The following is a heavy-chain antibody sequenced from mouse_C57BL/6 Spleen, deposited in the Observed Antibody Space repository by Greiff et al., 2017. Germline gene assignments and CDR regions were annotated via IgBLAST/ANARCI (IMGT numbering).Heavy chain of an antibody. CDR3: FTAVVGYYFDY. J-gene: IGHJ2*01. D-gene: IGHD1-1*01. CDR1: GYTFTDYE. V-gene: IGHV1-15*01. Sequence: QVQLQQSGAELVRPGASVTLSCKASGYTFTDYEMHWVKQTPVHGLEWIGAIDPETGGTAYNQKFKGKAILTADKSSSTAYMELRSLTSEDSAVYSCFTAVVGYYFDYWGQGTTLTVSS. CDR2: IDPETGGT.